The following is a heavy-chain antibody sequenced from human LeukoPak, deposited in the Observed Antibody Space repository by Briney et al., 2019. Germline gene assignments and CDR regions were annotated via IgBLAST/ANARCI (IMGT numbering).Heavy chain of an antibody. CDR1: GFTFDDYT. D-gene: IGHD3-22*01. Sequence: GGSLRLSCAASGFTFDDYTMHWVRQAPGKGLEWVSLISWDGGSTYYANSVKGRFTISRDNSKDSLYLQMNSLRAEDTAVYYCARDLGQYYDTSDNWFDPWGQGTLVTVPS. J-gene: IGHJ5*02. CDR2: ISWDGGST. V-gene: IGHV3-43*01. CDR3: ARDLGQYYDTSDNWFDP.